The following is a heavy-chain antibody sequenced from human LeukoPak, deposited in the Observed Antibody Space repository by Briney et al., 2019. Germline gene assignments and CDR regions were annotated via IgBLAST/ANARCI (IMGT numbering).Heavy chain of an antibody. V-gene: IGHV3-30-3*01. J-gene: IGHJ4*02. CDR1: GFTFSSYA. CDR3: ARDPRGIVVVPAALSPLISYFDY. D-gene: IGHD2-2*01. Sequence: GGSLRLSCTASGFTFSSYAMHWVRQAPGKGLEWVAVISYDGSNKYYADSVKGRFTISRDNSKNTLYLQMNSLRAEDTAVYYCARDPRGIVVVPAALSPLISYFDYWGQGTLVTVSS. CDR2: ISYDGSNK.